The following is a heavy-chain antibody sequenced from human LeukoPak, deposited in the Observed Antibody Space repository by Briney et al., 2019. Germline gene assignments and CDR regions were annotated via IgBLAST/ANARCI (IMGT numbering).Heavy chain of an antibody. D-gene: IGHD1-26*01. J-gene: IGHJ4*02. Sequence: SDTLALTYTVSGRFISSHYWIWMRQPPAKGLEWIGYLYYSGCTNYYPSLKGRVTISVDTSKHQFSLNLSSVTASDTAVYYCARHYSYSGILWGQGTVVTVST. CDR1: GRFISSHY. CDR2: LYYSGCT. CDR3: ARHYSYSGIL. V-gene: IGHV4-59*08.